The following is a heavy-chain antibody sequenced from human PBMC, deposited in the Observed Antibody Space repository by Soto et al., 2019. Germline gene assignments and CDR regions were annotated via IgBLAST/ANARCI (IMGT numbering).Heavy chain of an antibody. J-gene: IGHJ6*02. CDR1: GGSFSGYY. V-gene: IGHV4-34*01. D-gene: IGHD6-13*01. Sequence: SETLSLTCAVYGGSFSGYYWSWIRQPPGKGLEWIGEINHSGSTNYNPSLKSRVTISVDTSKDQFSLKLSSVTAADTAVYYCAREGSSWYPYYYYGMDVWGQGTTVTVSS. CDR3: AREGSSWYPYYYYGMDV. CDR2: INHSGST.